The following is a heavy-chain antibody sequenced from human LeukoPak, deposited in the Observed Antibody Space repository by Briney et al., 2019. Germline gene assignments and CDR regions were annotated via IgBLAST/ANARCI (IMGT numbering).Heavy chain of an antibody. CDR3: AKDSSGWFSNWFDP. CDR1: GFTFSSYA. D-gene: IGHD6-19*01. J-gene: IGHJ5*02. V-gene: IGHV3-23*01. Sequence: GGSLRLSCAASGFTFSSYAMSWVRQAPGKGLEWVSAISGSGGSTYYADSVKGRFTISRDNSKNTLCLQMNSLRAEDTAVYYCAKDSSGWFSNWFDPWGQGTLVTVSS. CDR2: ISGSGGST.